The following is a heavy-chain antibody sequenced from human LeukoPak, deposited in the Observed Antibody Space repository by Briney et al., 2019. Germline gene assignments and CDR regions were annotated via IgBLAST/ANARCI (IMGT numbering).Heavy chain of an antibody. V-gene: IGHV3-48*02. CDR3: ARINDYGDYVPFDY. CDR1: GFTFSSYS. D-gene: IGHD4-17*01. CDR2: ISSSSSTI. J-gene: IGHJ4*02. Sequence: SGGSLRLSCAASGFTFSSYSMNWVRQAPGKGLEWVSYISSSSSTIYYADSVKGRFTISRDNAKNSLYLQMNSLGDEDTAVYYCARINDYGDYVPFDYWGQGTLVTVSS.